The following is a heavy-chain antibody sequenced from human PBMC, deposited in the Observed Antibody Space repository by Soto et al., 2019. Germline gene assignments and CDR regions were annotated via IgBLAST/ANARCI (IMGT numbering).Heavy chain of an antibody. CDR3: ASTHRGYYGMDV. CDR1: GLTFSSYA. CDR2: ISVSGNTT. J-gene: IGHJ6*02. D-gene: IGHD2-15*01. V-gene: IGHV3-23*01. Sequence: GSLRLSCAASGLTFSSYAMSWVRQAPGKGLKWVSAISVSGNTTYYADSVKGRFTISRDNSKNTLYLQMNSLRAEDAAVYYCASTHRGYYGMDVWGQGTTVTVSS.